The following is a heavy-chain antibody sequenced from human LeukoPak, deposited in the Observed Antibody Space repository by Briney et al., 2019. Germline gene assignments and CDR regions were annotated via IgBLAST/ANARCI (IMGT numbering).Heavy chain of an antibody. CDR1: GLIFRNFV. J-gene: IGHJ4*02. D-gene: IGHD2/OR15-2a*01. CDR2: IGGSDGTT. CDR3: AKGAWRTFLDN. V-gene: IGHV3-23*01. Sequence: GGSLRLSCTASGLIFRNFVMTWVRQAPEKGLEWVASIGGSDGTTDYAGSVKDRFTISRDNSRNTLYLQMNFLRVEDMAIYYCAKGAWRTFLDNWGQGVLVTVAS.